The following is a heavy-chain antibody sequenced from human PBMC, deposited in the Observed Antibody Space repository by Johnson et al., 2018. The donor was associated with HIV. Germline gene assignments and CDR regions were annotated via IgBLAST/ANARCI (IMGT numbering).Heavy chain of an antibody. Sequence: VQLVESGGGLVQPGGSLRLSCAASGFTFSSYWMSWFRQAPGKGLEWVAVIWYDGSNKYYADSVKGRFTISRDNSKNTLYLQMNSLRAEDTAVYYCAKGVAARPWAFDIWGQGTMVTVSS. J-gene: IGHJ3*02. CDR3: AKGVAARPWAFDI. CDR1: GFTFSSYW. CDR2: IWYDGSNK. D-gene: IGHD6-6*01. V-gene: IGHV3-33*06.